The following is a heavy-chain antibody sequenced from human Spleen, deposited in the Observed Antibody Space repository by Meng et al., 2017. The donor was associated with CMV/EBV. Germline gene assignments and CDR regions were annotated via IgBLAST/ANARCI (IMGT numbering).Heavy chain of an antibody. D-gene: IGHD2-2*01. J-gene: IGHJ4*02. Sequence: SVKVSCNASGGTFSNYAIDWVRQAPGQGLEWMGGIIPMLGIANNAERFQGRVTVTADKSTSTVYMELSSLRSEDTAVYYCARGSARYCSTSSCYFDYWGQGTLVTVSS. V-gene: IGHV1-69*10. CDR3: ARGSARYCSTSSCYFDY. CDR2: IIPMLGIA. CDR1: GGTFSNYA.